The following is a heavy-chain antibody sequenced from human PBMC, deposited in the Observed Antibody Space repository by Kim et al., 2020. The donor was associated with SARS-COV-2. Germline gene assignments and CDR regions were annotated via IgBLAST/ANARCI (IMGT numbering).Heavy chain of an antibody. D-gene: IGHD5-18*01. V-gene: IGHV1-8*01. CDR3: ARGGYSYGGYMDV. J-gene: IGHJ6*03. Sequence: AQKFQGRVTMTRNTSISTAYMELSSLRSEDTAVYYCARGGYSYGGYMDVWGKGTTVTVSS.